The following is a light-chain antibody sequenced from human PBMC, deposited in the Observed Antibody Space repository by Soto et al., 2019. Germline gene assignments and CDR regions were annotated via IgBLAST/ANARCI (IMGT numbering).Light chain of an antibody. V-gene: IGKV1-5*03. J-gene: IGKJ1*01. CDR1: QSISSW. CDR2: KAS. Sequence: DIQMTQSPSTLSASVGDRVTITCRASQSISSWLAWYQQKPGKAPKLLIYKASRLESGVPSRFRGSGSRTEFTHTISSMQPDDFANYYRLRYNSYSTWMFGQGTKGEIK. CDR3: LRYNSYSTWM.